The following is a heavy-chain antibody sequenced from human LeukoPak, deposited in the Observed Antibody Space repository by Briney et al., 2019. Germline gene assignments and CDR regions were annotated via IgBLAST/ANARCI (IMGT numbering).Heavy chain of an antibody. D-gene: IGHD4-17*01. CDR1: GGSFSGYY. CDR3: ARGQGTVTTH. CDR2: INHSGSA. V-gene: IGHV4-34*01. Sequence: SETLSLTCAVYGGSFSGYYWSWIRQPPGKGLEWIGEINHSGSANYNPSLKSRVTISLDTSKNQFSLKLSSVTAADTTVYYCARGQGTVTTHWGQGTLVTVSS. J-gene: IGHJ4*02.